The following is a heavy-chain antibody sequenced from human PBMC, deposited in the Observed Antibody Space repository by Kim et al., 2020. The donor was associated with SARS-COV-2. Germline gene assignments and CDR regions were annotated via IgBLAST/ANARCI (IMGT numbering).Heavy chain of an antibody. J-gene: IGHJ5*02. Sequence: GGSLRLSCAASGFTFSSYAMSWVRQAPGKGLEWVSAISGSGGSTYYADSVKGRFTISRDNSKNTLYLQMNSLRAEDTAVYYCAKQATNPVLRFLWPRDGWFDPWGQGTLVTVSS. CDR1: GFTFSSYA. V-gene: IGHV3-23*01. CDR2: ISGSGGST. CDR3: AKQATNPVLRFLWPRDGWFDP. D-gene: IGHD3-3*01.